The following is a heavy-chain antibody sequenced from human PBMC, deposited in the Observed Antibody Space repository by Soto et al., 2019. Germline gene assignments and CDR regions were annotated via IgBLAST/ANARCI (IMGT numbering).Heavy chain of an antibody. CDR1: GFTFNTYF. CDR3: ARDTSNSVDY. V-gene: IGHV1-18*01. Sequence: HVQLLPSGGELKKPGASVKVSCNTSGFTFNTYFISWVRQAPGQGLEWIGWISPYNGNTKYGEKFQGRVTMTTDTITRTAYIELRNLRIDDTAVYYGARDTSNSVDYLGQGTLVTVAS. D-gene: IGHD4-4*01. J-gene: IGHJ4*02. CDR2: ISPYNGNT.